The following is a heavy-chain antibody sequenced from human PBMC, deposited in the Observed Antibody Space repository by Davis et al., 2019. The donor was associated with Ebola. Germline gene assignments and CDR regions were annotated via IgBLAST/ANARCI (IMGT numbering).Heavy chain of an antibody. CDR3: ARDGWSYYGMDV. J-gene: IGHJ6*02. CDR2: IYYSGST. D-gene: IGHD3-10*01. V-gene: IGHV4-61*01. Sequence: GSLRLSCTVSGGSVSSGSYYWSWIRQPPEKGLEWVGYIYYSGSTNCNPSLKSRVTISVDTSKNQFSLKLSSVTAADTAVYYCARDGWSYYGMDVWGQGTTVTVSS. CDR1: GGSVSSGSYY.